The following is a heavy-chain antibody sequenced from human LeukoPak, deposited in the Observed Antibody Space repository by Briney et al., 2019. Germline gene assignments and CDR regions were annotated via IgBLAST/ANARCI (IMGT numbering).Heavy chain of an antibody. D-gene: IGHD2/OR15-2a*01. V-gene: IGHV1-2*02. Sequence: ASVTVSCKASGYTFTGYYMHWVRQAPGQGLEWMGWINSNSGGTNYAQKFQGRVTMTRDTSISTAYMDLSRLRSDDTAVYYCVRGTTDAYFDYWGQGTLVTVSS. J-gene: IGHJ4*02. CDR2: INSNSGGT. CDR1: GYTFTGYY. CDR3: VRGTTDAYFDY.